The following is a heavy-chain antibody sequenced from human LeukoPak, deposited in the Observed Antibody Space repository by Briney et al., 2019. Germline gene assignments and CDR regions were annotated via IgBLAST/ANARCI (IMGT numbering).Heavy chain of an antibody. Sequence: PGGSLRLSCAASGFTFSSYAMSWVRQAPGKRLEWVSAISGSGSSTYYADSVKGRFTISRDNSKNTLYLQMNSLRAEDTAVYYCAQWFFPGITMVRGVPGGYDYWGQGTLVTVSS. CDR3: AQWFFPGITMVRGVPGGYDY. CDR2: ISGSGSST. J-gene: IGHJ4*02. V-gene: IGHV3-23*01. D-gene: IGHD3-10*01. CDR1: GFTFSSYA.